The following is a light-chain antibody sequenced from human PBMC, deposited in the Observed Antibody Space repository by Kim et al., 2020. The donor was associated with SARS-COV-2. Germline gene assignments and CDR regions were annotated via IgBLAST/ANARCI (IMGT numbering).Light chain of an antibody. V-gene: IGLV3-19*01. CDR2: DKN. Sequence: SYELTQDPAVSVALGQTVRITCQGDSLRSYYASWYRQKPGQAPVLVIYDKNNRPSGIPDRFSGSSSGNTASLTITGAQAEDEADYYCNSRDSSGNHWVFG. J-gene: IGLJ3*02. CDR3: NSRDSSGNHWV. CDR1: SLRSYY.